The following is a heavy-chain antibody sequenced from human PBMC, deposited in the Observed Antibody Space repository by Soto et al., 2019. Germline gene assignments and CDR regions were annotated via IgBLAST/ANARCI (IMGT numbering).Heavy chain of an antibody. CDR1: GDSISTFY. Sequence: SETLSLTCTVSGDSISTFYWGWMRQSPGEELEWIGYVYYTGSTNYNPSLKSRVTISVDRSKNQFSLKLTSANAADTAVYYCARGRTVRNYADDSSDYFYFFDYWGQGTQVTVSS. CDR3: ARGRTVRNYADDSSDYFYFFDY. CDR2: VYYTGST. V-gene: IGHV4-59*01. J-gene: IGHJ4*02. D-gene: IGHD3-22*01.